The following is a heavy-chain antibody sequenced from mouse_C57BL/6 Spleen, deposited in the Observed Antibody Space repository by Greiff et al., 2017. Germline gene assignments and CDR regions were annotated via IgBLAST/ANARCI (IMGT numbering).Heavy chain of an antibody. Sequence: VKLVESGPGLVAPSQSLSITCTVSGFSLTSYGVHWVRQPPGKGLEWLVVIWSDGSTTYNSALKSRLSISKDNSKSKVFLKMNSLQTDDTAMYYCARHETGGYAMDYWGQGTSVTVSS. CDR1: GFSLTSYG. V-gene: IGHV2-6-1*01. J-gene: IGHJ4*01. CDR2: IWSDGST. CDR3: ARHETGGYAMDY.